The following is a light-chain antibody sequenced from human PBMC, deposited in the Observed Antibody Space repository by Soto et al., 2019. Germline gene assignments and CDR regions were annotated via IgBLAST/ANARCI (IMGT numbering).Light chain of an antibody. CDR1: SSDVGAYNY. CDR2: EVS. V-gene: IGLV2-8*01. J-gene: IGLJ1*01. Sequence: QSVLTQPPSASGSPGQSVTISCTGTSSDVGAYNYVSWYQQHPGKAPKLMIYEVSKRPSGVPDRFSGSKSGNTASLTVSGLQAEDEADYYCCSYAGSYTLGVFGTGTKVTVL. CDR3: CSYAGSYTLGV.